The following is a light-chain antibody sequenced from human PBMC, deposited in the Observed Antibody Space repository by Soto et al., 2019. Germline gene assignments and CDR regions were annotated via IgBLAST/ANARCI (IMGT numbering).Light chain of an antibody. Sequence: EIVMTQSPATLSVSPGESATLSCRASQSVSNNLTWYQQKPGQAPRLLFYGASTRATGLPARFSGTGSGTEFTLTINSLQAEDSAVYYCQQYYNWPRTFGQGTRLEIK. J-gene: IGKJ5*01. CDR1: QSVSNN. V-gene: IGKV3-15*01. CDR3: QQYYNWPRT. CDR2: GAS.